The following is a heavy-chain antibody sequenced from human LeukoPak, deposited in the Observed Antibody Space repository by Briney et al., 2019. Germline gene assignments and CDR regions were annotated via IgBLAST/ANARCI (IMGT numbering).Heavy chain of an antibody. CDR3: ARGHYDSNGYYSANFDS. Sequence: SETLSLTCAVSGGSIGNSHWWTWVCQPPGKGLEWIGAIYYSGSTNYNPTLMSRVTISVHKSKHQFPRKMNSVTDAHAAIYFCARGHYDSNGYYSANFDSCSQRTPVTVSS. CDR2: IYYSGST. V-gene: IGHV4-4*02. D-gene: IGHD3-22*01. CDR1: GGSIGNSHW. J-gene: IGHJ4*02.